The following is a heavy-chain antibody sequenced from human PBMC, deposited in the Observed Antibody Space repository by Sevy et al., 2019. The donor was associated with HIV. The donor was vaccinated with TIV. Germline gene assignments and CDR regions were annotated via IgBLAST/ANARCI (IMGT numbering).Heavy chain of an antibody. CDR2: ISAYNGNT. CDR1: GYTFTSYG. Sequence: ASVNVSCQASGYTFTSYGISWVRQAPGQGLEWMGWISAYNGNTNYAQKLQGRVTMTTDTSTSTAYMELKSLRSDDTAVYYCAGETDCGGDCYAGGYWGQGTLVTVSS. J-gene: IGHJ4*02. CDR3: AGETDCGGDCYAGGY. D-gene: IGHD2-21*02. V-gene: IGHV1-18*01.